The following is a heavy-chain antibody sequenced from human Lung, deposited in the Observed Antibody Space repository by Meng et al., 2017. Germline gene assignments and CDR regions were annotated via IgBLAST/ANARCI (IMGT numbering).Heavy chain of an antibody. CDR2: INHSGST. V-gene: IGHV4-34*01. CDR3: ARGPTTMAHDFDY. J-gene: IGHJ4*02. D-gene: IGHD4-11*01. Sequence: ALLQQWGEGLVKPSETLSLTCVVSGGSFSDYYWSWIRQPPGKGLEWIGEINHSGSTNYNPSLESRATISVDTSQNNLSLKLSSVTAADSAVYYCARGPTTMAHDFDYWGQGTLVTVSS. CDR1: GGSFSDYY.